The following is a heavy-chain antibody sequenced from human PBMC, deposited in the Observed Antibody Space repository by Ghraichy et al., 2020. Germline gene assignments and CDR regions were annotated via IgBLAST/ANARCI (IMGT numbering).Heavy chain of an antibody. CDR1: GDSISSNIYY. V-gene: IGHV4-39*01. D-gene: IGHD6-19*01. J-gene: IGHJ6*02. CDR2: IYYTGNT. CDR3: ARTRVAVAGRGYGMDV. Sequence: SETLSLTCTVSGDSISSNIYYWVWIRQSPVKGLEWLGSIYYTGNTYYNPSLKSRVTIFLDTSRNQFSLRLTSVTAADAAVFYCARTRVAVAGRGYGMDVWGQGTTVSVSS.